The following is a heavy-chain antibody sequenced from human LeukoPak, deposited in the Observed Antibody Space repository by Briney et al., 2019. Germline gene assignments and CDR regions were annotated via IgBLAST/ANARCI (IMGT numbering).Heavy chain of an antibody. D-gene: IGHD6-19*01. V-gene: IGHV1-8*01. J-gene: IGHJ4*02. CDR1: GYTFTSYD. CDR3: ARGRIAVAGIGLVY. Sequence: ASVKVSCKASGYTFTSYDINWVRQATGQGLEWMGWMNPTSGTTGYAPKFKGRVTRTRNPSISTAYMELSSLRSEDTAVYSCARGRIAVAGIGLVYWGQGTLVTVSS. CDR2: MNPTSGTT.